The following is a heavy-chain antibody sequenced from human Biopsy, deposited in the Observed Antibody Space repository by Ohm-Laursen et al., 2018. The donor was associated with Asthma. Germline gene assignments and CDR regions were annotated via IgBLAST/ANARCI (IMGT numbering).Heavy chain of an antibody. V-gene: IGHV4-39*01. Sequence: GTLSLTCAVSGGSMTPTSHYWDWIRQAPGKGLEWIGYISYGGKTSYNPSLKNRVTISRYTSKNQFSLRLTSVTAADTAVYFCARRITIFGVVQKDHGMDAWGQGTTVIVSS. J-gene: IGHJ6*02. CDR1: GGSMTPTSHY. D-gene: IGHD3-3*01. CDR3: ARRITIFGVVQKDHGMDA. CDR2: ISYGGKT.